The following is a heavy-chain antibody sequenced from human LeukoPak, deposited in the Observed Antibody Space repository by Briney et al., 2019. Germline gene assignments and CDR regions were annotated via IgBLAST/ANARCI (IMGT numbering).Heavy chain of an antibody. CDR3: ARGGLRYFDWAT. J-gene: IGHJ4*02. Sequence: ASVKVSCKASGYTFTRYDINWVRQATGQGLEWMGWMNPNSGNTGYAQKFQGRVTMTRNTSISTAYMELSSLRSEDTAVYYCARGGLRYFDWATWGQGTLVTVSS. V-gene: IGHV1-8*01. CDR1: GYTFTRYD. D-gene: IGHD3-9*01. CDR2: MNPNSGNT.